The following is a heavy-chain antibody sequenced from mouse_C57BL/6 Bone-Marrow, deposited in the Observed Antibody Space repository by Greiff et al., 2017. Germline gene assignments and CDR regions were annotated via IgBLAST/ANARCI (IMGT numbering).Heavy chain of an antibody. CDR2: IDPANGNT. Sequence: VQLQQSVAELVRPGASVKLSCTASGFNIKNTYMHWVKQRPEQGLEWIGRIDPANGNTKYAPKFKGKATITADTSSNTAYLHLLLLPSASTTISSSASHSPCYFALLVTLTTFTFSS. CDR1: GFNIKNTY. V-gene: IGHV14-3*01. J-gene: IGHJ1*03. CDR3: ASHSPCYFAL.